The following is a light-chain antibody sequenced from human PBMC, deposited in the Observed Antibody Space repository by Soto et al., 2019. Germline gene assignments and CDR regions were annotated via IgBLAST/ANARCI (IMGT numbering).Light chain of an antibody. Sequence: EIVLTQSPATLSVSPGERATLSCRASQSVSNKLAWYQKRPGQALRLLIYGASTRATGVPARFSGSGSGTEFTLTISSLQSQDFALYYCQQLQRTPFTFGPGTTVDV. V-gene: IGKV3-15*01. CDR1: QSVSNK. CDR3: QQLQRTPFT. J-gene: IGKJ3*01. CDR2: GAS.